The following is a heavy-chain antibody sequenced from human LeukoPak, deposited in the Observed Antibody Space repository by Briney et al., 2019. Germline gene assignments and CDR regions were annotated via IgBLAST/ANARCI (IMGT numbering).Heavy chain of an antibody. CDR1: GYTFTSYY. Sequence: ASVKVSCKASGYTFTSYYIHWVRQAPGQGLEWMGIINPTGDSTSYAQKFQGRITMTRDTSTSTVYMELSSLRSEDTALYYCARPNGLDAFDIWGQGTMVTVSS. J-gene: IGHJ3*02. V-gene: IGHV1-46*01. CDR3: ARPNGLDAFDI. D-gene: IGHD3/OR15-3a*01. CDR2: INPTGDST.